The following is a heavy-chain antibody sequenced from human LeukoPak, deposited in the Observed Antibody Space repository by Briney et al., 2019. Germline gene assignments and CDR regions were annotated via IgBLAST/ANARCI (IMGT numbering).Heavy chain of an antibody. CDR1: GFTFSSYN. CDR3: AKGRVYYYMDV. J-gene: IGHJ6*03. Sequence: GGSLRLSCAASGFTFSSYNMNWVRQAPGKGLEWVSGISWNSGSIGYADSVKGRFTISRDNSKNTLYLQMNSLRAEDTAVYYCAKGRVYYYMDVWGKGTTVTVSS. CDR2: ISWNSGSI. V-gene: IGHV3-48*01.